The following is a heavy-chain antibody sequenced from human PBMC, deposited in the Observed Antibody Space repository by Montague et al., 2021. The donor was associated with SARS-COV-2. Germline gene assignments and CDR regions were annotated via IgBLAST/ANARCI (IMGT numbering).Heavy chain of an antibody. D-gene: IGHD3-10*01. J-gene: IGHJ4*02. CDR2: XXWDDDK. Sequence: PALVKPTQTLTLTCTFSGFSLSTSGMCVSWIRQPPGKALEWLARXXWDDDKYYSTSLKTRLTISKDASKNQVVLTMTNMDPVDTATYYCARNYYGSGSSPFDYWGQGTLVTVSS. CDR1: GFSLSTSGMC. CDR3: ARNYYGSGSSPFDY. V-gene: IGHV2-70*11.